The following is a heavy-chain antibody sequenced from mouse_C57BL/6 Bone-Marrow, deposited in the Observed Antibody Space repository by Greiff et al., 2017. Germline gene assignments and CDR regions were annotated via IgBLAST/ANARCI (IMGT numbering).Heavy chain of an antibody. J-gene: IGHJ3*01. CDR2: IYPSDSET. CDR3: AMGNCPLFTY. V-gene: IGHV1-61*01. CDR1: GYTFTSYW. D-gene: IGHD4-1*01. Sequence: QVQLQQPGAELVRPGSSVRLSCKASGYTFTSYWMDWVKQRPGQGLEWIGNIYPSDSETHYNQKFKDKATLTVYKSSSTAYMQLSSLTSEDSAVYYCAMGNCPLFTYWGQGTLVTVSA.